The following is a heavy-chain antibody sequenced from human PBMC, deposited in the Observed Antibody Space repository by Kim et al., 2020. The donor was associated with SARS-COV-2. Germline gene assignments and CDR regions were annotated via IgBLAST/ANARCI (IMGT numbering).Heavy chain of an antibody. V-gene: IGHV4-59*01. D-gene: IGHD5-12*01. CDR3: ARDRDGYNPYYFDY. J-gene: IGHJ4*02. Sequence: NPPLQSRVTISVETSTNQFSLKLSSVTAADTAVYYCARDRDGYNPYYFDYWGQGTLVTVSS.